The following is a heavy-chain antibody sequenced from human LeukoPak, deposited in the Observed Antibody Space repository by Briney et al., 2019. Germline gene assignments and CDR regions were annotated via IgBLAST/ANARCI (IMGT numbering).Heavy chain of an antibody. Sequence: SETLSLTCTVSGGSISSYYWSWIRQPPGKGLEWIGYIYYSGTTNYNPSLKSRVTISVDTSKNQFSPKLSSVTAADTAVYYCARGVYIAAAQYGYSGQGTLVTVSS. CDR3: ARGVYIAAAQYGY. D-gene: IGHD6-13*01. CDR1: GGSISSYY. V-gene: IGHV4-59*01. CDR2: IYYSGTT. J-gene: IGHJ4*02.